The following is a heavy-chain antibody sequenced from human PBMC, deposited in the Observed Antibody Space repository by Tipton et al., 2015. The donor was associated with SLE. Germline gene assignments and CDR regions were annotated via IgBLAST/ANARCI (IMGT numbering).Heavy chain of an antibody. J-gene: IGHJ4*02. Sequence: TLSLTCAVYGGSYSTYFWSWVRQPPGKGLELIGEINHDGSTNYNPSLKSRVTISIDTSKNQVSLNLRSVTAADTAVYYCARDEYRYDTTGYHLLGHFDFWGQGTLVTVSS. CDR3: ARDEYRYDTTGYHLLGHFDF. V-gene: IGHV4-34*01. D-gene: IGHD3-22*01. CDR2: INHDGST. CDR1: GGSYSTYF.